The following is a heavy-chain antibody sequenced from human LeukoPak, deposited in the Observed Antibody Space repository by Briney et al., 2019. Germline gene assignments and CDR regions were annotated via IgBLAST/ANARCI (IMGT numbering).Heavy chain of an antibody. D-gene: IGHD1-26*01. CDR3: ARKEVGHQPEGED. CDR2: IIPILGIA. Sequence: SVKVSCKASGGTFSSYAISWVRQAPGQGLEWMGRIIPILGIANYAQKFQGRVTITADESTSTAYMELSSLRSEDTAVYYCARKEVGHQPEGEDWGQGTLVTVSS. CDR1: GGTFSSYA. V-gene: IGHV1-69*04. J-gene: IGHJ4*02.